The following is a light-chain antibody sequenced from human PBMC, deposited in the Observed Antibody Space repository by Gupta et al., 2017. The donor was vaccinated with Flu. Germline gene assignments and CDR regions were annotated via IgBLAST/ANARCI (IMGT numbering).Light chain of an antibody. V-gene: IGKV3-11*01. CDR3: QQRTGWPELT. J-gene: IGKJ4*01. CDR1: QSVRSH. CDR2: EAS. Sequence: GTLSLSREERATSSCRASQSVRSHVAWYQQKPGHATRLLNYEASNRATGTPARFSGSGSGTDFTLTISSLEPEDFAFYYWQQRTGWPELTFGEGTKVEIK.